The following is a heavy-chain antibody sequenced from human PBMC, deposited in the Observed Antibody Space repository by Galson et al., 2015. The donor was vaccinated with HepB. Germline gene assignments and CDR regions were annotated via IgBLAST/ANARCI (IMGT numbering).Heavy chain of an antibody. CDR3: ARDRLAGYSYFCLDV. Sequence: SVKVSCKASGGTFSSYAISWVRQAPGQGLEWMGGIIPIFGIANYAQKFQGRAAITADKSTSTAYMELSSLRSEDTAVYYCARDRLAGYSYFCLDVWGQGTTVTVSS. CDR2: IIPIFGIA. V-gene: IGHV1-69*10. CDR1: GGTFSSYA. J-gene: IGHJ6*02. D-gene: IGHD5-18*01.